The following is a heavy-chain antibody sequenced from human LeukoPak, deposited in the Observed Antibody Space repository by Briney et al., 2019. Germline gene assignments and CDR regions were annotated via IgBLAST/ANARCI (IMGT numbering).Heavy chain of an antibody. Sequence: GGSLRLSCAASGFTFSIYDMSWVRQAPGKGLEWVSVITDSSGSTDYADSVKGRFTISRDNAKNTLYLQMNSLRAEDTAVYYCARGLSGYASSLGYWGQGTLVTVSA. D-gene: IGHD6-6*01. CDR3: ARGLSGYASSLGY. J-gene: IGHJ4*02. V-gene: IGHV3-23*01. CDR2: ITDSSGST. CDR1: GFTFSIYD.